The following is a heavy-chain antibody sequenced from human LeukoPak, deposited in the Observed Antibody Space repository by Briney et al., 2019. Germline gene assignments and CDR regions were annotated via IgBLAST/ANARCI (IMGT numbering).Heavy chain of an antibody. CDR1: GFTFRDYW. CDR2: IKQDGSEK. V-gene: IGHV3-7*01. CDR3: AREEA. Sequence: PGGSLRLSCAASGFTFRDYWMSWVRQAPGRGLEWVANIKQDGSEKYYVDSVKGRFTISRDNAKNSLYLQMDSLRAEDTAVYYCAREEAWGQGTLVTVSS. J-gene: IGHJ4*02.